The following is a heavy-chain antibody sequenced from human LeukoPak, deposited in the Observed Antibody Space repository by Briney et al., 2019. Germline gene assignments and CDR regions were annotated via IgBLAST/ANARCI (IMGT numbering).Heavy chain of an antibody. CDR3: AKDSMILDYFDY. CDR2: ISGSGGST. CDR1: GFTFSSYA. Sequence: GGSLRLSCAASGFTFSSYAMSWVRQAPGKGLEWVSAISGSGGSTYYADSVKGRFTISRDNSRNTLYLQMNSLRAEDTAVYYCAKDSMILDYFDYWGQGTLVTVSS. D-gene: IGHD2/OR15-2a*01. J-gene: IGHJ4*02. V-gene: IGHV3-23*01.